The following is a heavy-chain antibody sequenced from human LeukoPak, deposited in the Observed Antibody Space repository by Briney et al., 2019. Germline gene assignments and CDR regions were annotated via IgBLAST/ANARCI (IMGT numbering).Heavy chain of an antibody. D-gene: IGHD1-26*01. Sequence: GESLRLSCAASGFTVSSNSMSWVRQAPGKGLEWVSLIYSCGSTYYAVSVKGRFTISRNNSKNTLYLQMNSLRAEDTAVYYCARGGSYASFGFDYWGQGTLVTVSS. J-gene: IGHJ4*02. CDR1: GFTVSSNS. V-gene: IGHV3-53*01. CDR2: IYSCGST. CDR3: ARGGSYASFGFDY.